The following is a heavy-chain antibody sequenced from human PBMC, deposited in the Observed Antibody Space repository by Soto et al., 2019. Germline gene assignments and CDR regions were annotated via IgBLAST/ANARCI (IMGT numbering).Heavy chain of an antibody. CDR2: IKSKTDGGTT. J-gene: IGHJ6*02. CDR1: GFTFSNAW. CDR3: TTDLPAAIETDYYYGMDV. V-gene: IGHV3-15*07. Sequence: GGSLRLSCAASGFTFSNAWMNWVRQAPGKGLEWVGRIKSKTDGGTTDYAAPVKGRFTISRDDSKNTLYLQMNSLKTEDTAVYYCTTDLPAAIETDYYYGMDVWGQGTTVTVSS. D-gene: IGHD2-2*01.